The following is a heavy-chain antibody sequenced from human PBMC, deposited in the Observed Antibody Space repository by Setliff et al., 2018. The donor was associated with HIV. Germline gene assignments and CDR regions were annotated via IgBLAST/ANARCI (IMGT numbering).Heavy chain of an antibody. CDR3: AKSTGTSHASLSFEI. CDR2: ISGSGTST. J-gene: IGHJ3*02. CDR1: GFTFRSYA. Sequence: PGGSLRLSCGASGFTFRSYAMSWVRQAPGKGLEWVSGISGSGTSTYYADSVKGRFTISRDNSKNTLYLQMNSLRAEDTAVYYCAKSTGTSHASLSFEIWGQGTMVTVSS. V-gene: IGHV3-23*01.